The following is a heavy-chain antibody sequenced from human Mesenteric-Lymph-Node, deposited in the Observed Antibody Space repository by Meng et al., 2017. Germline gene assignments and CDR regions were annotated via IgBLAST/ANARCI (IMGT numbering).Heavy chain of an antibody. Sequence: QVQLLQSGAEVKKPGASVKVSCKASGYTFTSYGISWVRQAPGQGLEWMGWISAYNGNTNYAQKLQGRVTMTTDTSTSTAYMELRSLRSDDTAVYYCARAVYSYGSWWYFDLWGRGTLVTVSS. CDR3: ARAVYSYGSWWYFDL. CDR1: GYTFTSYG. V-gene: IGHV1-18*01. CDR2: ISAYNGNT. D-gene: IGHD5-18*01. J-gene: IGHJ2*01.